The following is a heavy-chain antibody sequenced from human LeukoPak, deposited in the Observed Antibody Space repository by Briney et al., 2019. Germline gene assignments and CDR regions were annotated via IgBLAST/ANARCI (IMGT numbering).Heavy chain of an antibody. CDR1: GGSISSGSYY. D-gene: IGHD3-3*01. Sequence: SETLSLTCTVSGGSISSGSYYWSWIRQPAGKGLEWIGRIYTSGSTNYNPSLKSRVTISVDTSKNQFSLKLSSVTAADTAVYYCARGQARITIFGVVYMDVWGKGTTVTVSS. CDR3: ARGQARITIFGVVYMDV. CDR2: IYTSGST. J-gene: IGHJ6*03. V-gene: IGHV4-61*02.